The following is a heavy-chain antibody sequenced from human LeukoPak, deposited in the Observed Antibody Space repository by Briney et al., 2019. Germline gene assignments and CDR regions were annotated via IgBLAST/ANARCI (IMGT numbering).Heavy chain of an antibody. Sequence: GGPLRLSCAASGFPFSSYSMNWVRQAPGKGLEWVSSISSSSSNIFYADSVKGRFTISRDNARSSLYLQMNSLRPEDTAVYYCARPVDSGTYYRYFDYWGQGTLVTVSS. J-gene: IGHJ4*02. D-gene: IGHD1-26*01. CDR2: ISSSSSNI. CDR3: ARPVDSGTYYRYFDY. V-gene: IGHV3-21*01. CDR1: GFPFSSYS.